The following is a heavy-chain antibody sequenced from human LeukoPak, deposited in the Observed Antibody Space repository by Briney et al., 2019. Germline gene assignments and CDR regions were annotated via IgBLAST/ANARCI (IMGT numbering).Heavy chain of an antibody. D-gene: IGHD2-15*01. CDR1: GGSIGTYS. V-gene: IGHV4-59*08. CDR3: ARHPFATPFDY. J-gene: IGHJ4*02. CDR2: IYYSGTT. Sequence: SETLSLTCTVSGGSIGTYSWNWIRQPPGKGLEWIGYIYYSGTTNYNPSLKSRVTISVDTSKNQFSLKLSSVTAADTAVYFCARHPFATPFDYWGPGTLVTVSS.